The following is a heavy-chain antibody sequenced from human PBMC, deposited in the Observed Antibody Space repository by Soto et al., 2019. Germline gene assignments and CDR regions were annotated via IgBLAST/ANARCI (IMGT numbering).Heavy chain of an antibody. Sequence: TLALTCTVSGASISSSYWSWIRQPPGKGLEWIGYIFHSGTTNYNPSLKSRVTISVDTSKNQFSLNLSSLTTADTAVYFCARGGNRYRSNSSGVGGFDYWGQGTLVTVSS. CDR3: ARGGNRYRSNSSGVGGFDY. V-gene: IGHV4-59*01. CDR2: IFHSGTT. CDR1: GASISSSY. J-gene: IGHJ4*02. D-gene: IGHD6-6*01.